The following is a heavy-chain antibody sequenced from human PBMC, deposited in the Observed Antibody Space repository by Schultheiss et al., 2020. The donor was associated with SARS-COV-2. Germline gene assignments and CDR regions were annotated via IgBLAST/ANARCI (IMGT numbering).Heavy chain of an antibody. D-gene: IGHD1-26*01. CDR1: GFTFSSYE. J-gene: IGHJ4*02. V-gene: IGHV3-48*03. CDR2: ISSSGSTI. Sequence: GGSLRLSCAASGFTFSSYEMNWVRQAPGKGLEWVSYISSSGSTIYYADSVKGRFTISRDNAKNSLYLQMNSLRAEDTAVYYCAKSPDWSGSYWCDYWGQGTLVTVSS. CDR3: AKSPDWSGSYWCDY.